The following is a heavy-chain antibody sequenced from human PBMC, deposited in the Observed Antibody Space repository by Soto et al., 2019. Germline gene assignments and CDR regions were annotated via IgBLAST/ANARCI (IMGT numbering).Heavy chain of an antibody. D-gene: IGHD3-9*01. CDR3: ARGPPRYFDWSPTEFDY. CDR2: MNPNSGNT. Sequence: ASVKVSCKASGYTFTSYDINWVRQATGQGLEWMGWMNPNSGNTGYAQKFQGRVTMTRNTSISTAYMELSSLRSEDTAVYYCARGPPRYFDWSPTEFDYWGQGTLVTVSS. J-gene: IGHJ4*02. V-gene: IGHV1-8*01. CDR1: GYTFTSYD.